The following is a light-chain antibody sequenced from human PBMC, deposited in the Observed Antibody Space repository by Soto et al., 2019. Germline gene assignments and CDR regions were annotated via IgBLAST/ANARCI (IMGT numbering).Light chain of an antibody. CDR1: RSLIYTDGNTY. V-gene: IGKV2-30*01. CDR3: MQGTHWPYT. Sequence: DVVMTQSPLSLPVTLGQPASISCRASRSLIYTDGNTYLNWFHQRPGQSPRRLFAKVSNRDSGVADRFSGSGSGTDFTLKISRVEAEDVGLYYCMQGTHWPYTFGQGTKLEIK. J-gene: IGKJ2*01. CDR2: KVS.